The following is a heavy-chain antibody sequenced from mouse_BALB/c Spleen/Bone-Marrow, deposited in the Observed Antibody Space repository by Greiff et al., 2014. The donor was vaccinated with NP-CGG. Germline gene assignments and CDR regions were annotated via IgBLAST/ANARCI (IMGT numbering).Heavy chain of an antibody. V-gene: IGHV1-69*02. J-gene: IGHJ4*01. CDR3: TRWLPYAMDY. Sequence: VQLQQSGAELVRPGASVKLSCKASGYTFTNYWINWVKQRPGQGLEWIGNIYPSDSYANYNQKFKDKATLTVDKSSSTAYMQLSSPTSEDSAVYYCTRWLPYAMDYWGQGTSVPVPS. D-gene: IGHD2-2*01. CDR2: IYPSDSYA. CDR1: GYTFTNYW.